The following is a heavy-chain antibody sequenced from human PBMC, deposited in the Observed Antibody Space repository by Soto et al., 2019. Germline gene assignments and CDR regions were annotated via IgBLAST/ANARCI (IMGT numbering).Heavy chain of an antibody. CDR2: IYTSGST. V-gene: IGHV4-4*07. D-gene: IGHD6-13*01. J-gene: IGHJ5*02. CDR1: GGSISSYY. Sequence: SETLSLTCTVSGGSISSYYWSWIRQPAGKGLEWIGRIYTSGSTNYNPSLKSRVTMSVDTSKNQFSLKLSSVTAADTAVYYCARDRLIGIEAAGTTFDPWGQGTLVTVSS. CDR3: ARDRLIGIEAAGTTFDP.